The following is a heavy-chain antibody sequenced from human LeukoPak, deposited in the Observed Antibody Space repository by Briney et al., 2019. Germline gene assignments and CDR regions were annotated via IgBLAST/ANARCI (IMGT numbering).Heavy chain of an antibody. V-gene: IGHV4-39*01. CDR1: GVSITSSSYH. CDR2: IYYSEST. D-gene: IGHD2-8*01. Sequence: SETLSLTCSVSGVSITSSSYHWGWIRQPPGKGLDWIGTIYYSESTYYNPSLKSRATISVDTSKNQFSLKLTSVTAADTAVYYCGRMYGRSPRGAHYGMDVWGQGTTVTVSS. J-gene: IGHJ6*02. CDR3: GRMYGRSPRGAHYGMDV.